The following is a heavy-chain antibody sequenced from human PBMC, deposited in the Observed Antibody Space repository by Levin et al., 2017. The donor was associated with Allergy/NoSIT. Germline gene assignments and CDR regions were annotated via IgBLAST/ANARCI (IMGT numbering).Heavy chain of an antibody. CDR2: IYPGDSDT. CDR1: GYSFPNYW. Sequence: GESLKISCKGSGYSFPNYWIGWVRQMPGKGLEYMGIIYPGDSDTRYRPSFQGQVTISADKSISTAYLQWSSLKPSDTAMYYCARIYCTNDLCYQLDYWGQGTLVTVSS. J-gene: IGHJ4*02. CDR3: ARIYCTNDLCYQLDY. D-gene: IGHD2-8*01. V-gene: IGHV5-51*01.